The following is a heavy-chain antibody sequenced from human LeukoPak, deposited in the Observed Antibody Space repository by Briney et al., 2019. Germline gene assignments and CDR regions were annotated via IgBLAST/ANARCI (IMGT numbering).Heavy chain of an antibody. V-gene: IGHV3-23*01. CDR1: GFTFISYA. Sequence: GGSLRLSCAASGFTFISYAMSWVRQAPGRGLEWVSSVSGSGSSTYYADSVKGRFTISRDNSKNTLYLQMNSLRAEDTAVYYCAKDQRGCERIRPYGGQGTLVTISS. J-gene: IGHJ1*01. CDR2: VSGSGSST. D-gene: IGHD3-10*01. CDR3: AKDQRGCERIRPY.